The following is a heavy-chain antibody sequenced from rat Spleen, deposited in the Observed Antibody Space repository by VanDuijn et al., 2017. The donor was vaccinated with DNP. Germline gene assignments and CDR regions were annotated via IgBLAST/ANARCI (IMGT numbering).Heavy chain of an antibody. CDR2: IWSGGST. D-gene: IGHD1-10*01. J-gene: IGHJ2*01. V-gene: IGHV2-1*01. Sequence: QVQLKESGPGLVQPSQTLSLTCTVSGFSLTSNSVHWVRQPPGKGLEWVGAIWSGGSTDYNSALKSRLSISRDTSKSQVFLKMNSLQTEDTAIYFCTRSGNNPFDYWGQGVMVTVSS. CDR3: TRSGNNPFDY. CDR1: GFSLTSNS.